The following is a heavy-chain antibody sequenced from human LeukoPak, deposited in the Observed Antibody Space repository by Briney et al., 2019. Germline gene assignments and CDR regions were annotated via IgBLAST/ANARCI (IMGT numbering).Heavy chain of an antibody. CDR2: ISWNSGSI. CDR3: ARGGRRF. D-gene: IGHD3-16*01. V-gene: IGHV3-9*01. CDR1: GFTFDDYA. J-gene: IGHJ4*02. Sequence: GRSLRLSCAASGFTFDDYAMHWVRQAPGKGLEWVSGISWNSGSIGYADSVKGRFTISRDNAKNTLYLQMNSLRAEDTAVYYCARGGRRFWGQGTLVTASS.